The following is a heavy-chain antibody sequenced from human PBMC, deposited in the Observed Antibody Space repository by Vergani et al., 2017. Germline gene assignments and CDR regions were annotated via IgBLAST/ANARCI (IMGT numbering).Heavy chain of an antibody. CDR1: GFTFSTYA. CDR3: VKDAGSYENFFDS. CDR2: LTGGGGST. Sequence: EVELVESGGGLVQPGGSVRLSCAASGFTFSTYAMHWVRQAPGKGLESVSALTGGGGSTYYADSFKGRFIISRDNSRATPYLQMNSLRPEDTATYYCVKDAGSYENFFDSWGQGTLVTVSS. V-gene: IGHV3-23*04. D-gene: IGHD1-26*01. J-gene: IGHJ4*02.